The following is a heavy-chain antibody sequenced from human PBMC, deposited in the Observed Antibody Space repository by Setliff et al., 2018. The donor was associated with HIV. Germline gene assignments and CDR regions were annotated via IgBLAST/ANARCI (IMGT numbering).Heavy chain of an antibody. V-gene: IGHV4-34*01. D-gene: IGHD3-10*01. Sequence: SETLSLTCAVYTESLTRYDWAWIRQSPEKGLEWIGEIDDSGSIIYNPSLQSRVTMSVDTSKNQFSLKVRSLTAADTGLYYCARVKSIKTTLVRLWPRFDLLGQGTQVTVSS. CDR1: TESLTRYD. J-gene: IGHJ5*02. CDR3: ARVKSIKTTLVRLWPRFDL. CDR2: IDDSGSI.